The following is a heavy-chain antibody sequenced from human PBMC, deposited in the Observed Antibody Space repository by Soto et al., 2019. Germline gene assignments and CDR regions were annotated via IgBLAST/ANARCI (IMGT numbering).Heavy chain of an antibody. CDR1: GFSLSTRGVA. Sequence: QITLKEAGPTLVKPTQTLTLTCTFSGFSLSTRGVAVGWIRQSPGKALEWLALIYWDDDKRYRPSLQNRLTITSDTSKHQVVRAMTSMDPVDTATYYCARHIAVSRAEAYDYWGQGTLVLVSS. D-gene: IGHD6-19*01. CDR2: IYWDDDK. V-gene: IGHV2-5*02. CDR3: ARHIAVSRAEAYDY. J-gene: IGHJ4*02.